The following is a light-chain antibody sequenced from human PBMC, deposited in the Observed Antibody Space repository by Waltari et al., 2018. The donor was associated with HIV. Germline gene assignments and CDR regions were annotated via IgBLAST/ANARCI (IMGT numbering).Light chain of an antibody. Sequence: DIQMTQSPSSLSASVGDRVTITYRASQSIASYLNWYQQQPGKAPKLLIYAASSLQSGVPSRISGSGSGTDFTLTSRSPQPGDIATYYTQQSYTTPRAFGQRTKVEIK. J-gene: IGKJ1*01. CDR3: QQSYTTPRA. CDR2: AAS. CDR1: QSIASY. V-gene: IGKV1-39*01.